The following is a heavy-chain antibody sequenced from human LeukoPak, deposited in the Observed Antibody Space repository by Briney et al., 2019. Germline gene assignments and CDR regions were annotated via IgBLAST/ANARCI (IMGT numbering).Heavy chain of an antibody. CDR1: GVSFSGYY. CDR3: ARQDVAGTYYFDY. CDR2: INHSGST. V-gene: IGHV4-34*01. D-gene: IGHD6-19*01. J-gene: IGHJ4*02. Sequence: SETLSLTCAVYGVSFSGYYWSWIRQPPGKGLEGIGEINHSGSTNYNPSLKSRVTITVDTSKNPFSLKLSCVSAADTAVYYCARQDVAGTYYFDYWGQGTLVTVSS.